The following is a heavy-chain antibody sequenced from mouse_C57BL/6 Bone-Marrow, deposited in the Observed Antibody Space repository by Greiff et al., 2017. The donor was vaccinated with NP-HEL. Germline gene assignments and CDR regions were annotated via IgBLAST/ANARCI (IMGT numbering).Heavy chain of an antibody. CDR1: GYAFTNYL. CDR3: ARSGLPWFAY. V-gene: IGHV1-54*01. CDR2: INPGSGGT. Sequence: QVQLKQSGAELVRPGTSVKVSCKASGYAFTNYLIEWVKQRPGQGLEWIGVINPGSGGTNYNEKFKGKATLTADKSSSTAYMQLSSLTSEDSAVYFCARSGLPWFAYWGQGTLVTVSA. J-gene: IGHJ3*01.